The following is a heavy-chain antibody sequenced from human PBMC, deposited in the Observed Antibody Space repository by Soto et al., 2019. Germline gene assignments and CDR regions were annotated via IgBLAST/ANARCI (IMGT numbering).Heavy chain of an antibody. V-gene: IGHV4-30-4*01. J-gene: IGHJ4*02. CDR2: TSFSGYT. CDR1: GDSVSGGDSY. Sequence: QVQLQESGPGLVKPSQTLSLTCTVSGDSVSGGDSYWSWIRQPPGKALEWIGYTSFSGYTSYSPSLKSRVTISVDMSKSQFSLRLTSVTAADTAIYYCVRGGNPYHDATSVPGTFDKWGQGTLVSVSS. D-gene: IGHD3-3*01. CDR3: VRGGNPYHDATSVPGTFDK.